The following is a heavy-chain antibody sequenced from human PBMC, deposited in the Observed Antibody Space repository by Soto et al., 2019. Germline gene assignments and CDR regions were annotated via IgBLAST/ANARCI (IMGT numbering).Heavy chain of an antibody. D-gene: IGHD5-18*01. CDR1: GYSFTSYW. Sequence: EVQLVQSGAEVKKPGESLRISCKGSGYSFTSYWISWVRQMPGKGLEWMGRIDPSDSYTNYSPSFQGHVTISADKSISTAYLQWSSLKASDTAMYYCASLHVDTAMGPYYYGMDVWGQGTTVTVSS. V-gene: IGHV5-10-1*03. CDR2: IDPSDSYT. CDR3: ASLHVDTAMGPYYYGMDV. J-gene: IGHJ6*02.